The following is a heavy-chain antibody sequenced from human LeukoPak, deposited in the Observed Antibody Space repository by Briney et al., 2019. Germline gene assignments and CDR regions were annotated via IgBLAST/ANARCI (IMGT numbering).Heavy chain of an antibody. CDR3: GVRLGELSSQEGFDY. CDR2: IIPIFGTA. Sequence: SVKDSCKASGGTFSSYAISWVRQAPGQGLEWMGGIIPIFGTANYAQKFQGRVTITTDESTSTAYMELSSLRSEDTAVYYCGVRLGELSSQEGFDYWGQGTLVTVSS. V-gene: IGHV1-69*05. CDR1: GGTFSSYA. J-gene: IGHJ4*02. D-gene: IGHD3-16*02.